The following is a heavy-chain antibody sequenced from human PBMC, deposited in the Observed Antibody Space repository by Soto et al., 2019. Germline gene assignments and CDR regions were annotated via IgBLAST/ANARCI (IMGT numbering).Heavy chain of an antibody. J-gene: IGHJ6*02. V-gene: IGHV2-5*02. CDR1: GFSPSSSGVG. CDR2: IYWDDDK. Sequence: QITLKESGPTLVRPTQTLTLTCTCSGFSPSSSGVGVGWIRQPPGKALEWLALIYWDDDKRYSPSLKSRLTITKDTSKNQVVLTMTNMDPVDTATYYCAHSRXGGDCLXSXXXXXXXGMDVWGQGTTVTVSS. D-gene: IGHD2-21*02. CDR3: AHSRXGGDCLXSXXXXXXXGMDV.